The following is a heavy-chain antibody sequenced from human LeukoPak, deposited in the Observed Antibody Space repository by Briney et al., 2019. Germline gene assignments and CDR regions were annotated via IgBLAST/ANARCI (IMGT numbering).Heavy chain of an antibody. CDR3: ARAYCGGDCSGVDY. J-gene: IGHJ4*02. CDR1: GFTFSSYS. V-gene: IGHV3-21*01. CDR2: ISSSSSYI. Sequence: GGSLRLSCAASGFTFSSYSINWVRQAPGKGLEWVSSISSSSSYIYYADSVKGRFTISRDNAKNSLYLQMNSLRAEDTAVYYCARAYCGGDCSGVDYWGQGTLVTVSS. D-gene: IGHD2-21*02.